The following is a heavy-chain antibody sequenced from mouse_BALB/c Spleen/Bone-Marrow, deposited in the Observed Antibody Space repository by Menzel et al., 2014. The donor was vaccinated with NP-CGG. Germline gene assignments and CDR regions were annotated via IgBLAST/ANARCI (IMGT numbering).Heavy chain of an antibody. D-gene: IGHD1-1*01. J-gene: IGHJ2*01. CDR1: GYTFTAYA. V-gene: IGHV1-67*01. CDR2: ISTYSGNT. CDR3: ARNFYGSSYFDY. Sequence: VQLQQSRPELVRPGVSVKLSCKGSGYTFTAYAMHWVKQSHAKSLEWIGLISTYSGNTHYNQNFKGKATMTVDKSSSTAYMELAGLTSEDSAIYYCARNFYGSSYFDYWGQGTTLTVSS.